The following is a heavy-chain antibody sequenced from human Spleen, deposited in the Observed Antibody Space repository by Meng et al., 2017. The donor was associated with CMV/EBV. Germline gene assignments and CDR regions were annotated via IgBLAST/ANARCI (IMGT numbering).Heavy chain of an antibody. Sequence: CKAPAGPLSSSAISCVRQAPGQGLEWMGGIIPICGTANYAQKFQGRVTITTDESTSTAYMELSSLRSEDTAVYYCAREDIVGATTLDYWGQGTLVTV. CDR1: AGPLSSSA. D-gene: IGHD1-26*01. CDR3: AREDIVGATTLDY. CDR2: IIPICGTA. V-gene: IGHV1-69*05. J-gene: IGHJ4*02.